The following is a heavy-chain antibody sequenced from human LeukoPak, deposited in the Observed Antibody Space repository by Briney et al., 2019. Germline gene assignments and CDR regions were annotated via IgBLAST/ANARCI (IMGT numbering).Heavy chain of an antibody. CDR3: ARVRSTMMSYYFDL. CDR1: GGSISSYY. V-gene: IGHV4-59*01. J-gene: IGHJ2*01. D-gene: IGHD3-22*01. CDR2: THYSGST. Sequence: SETLSLTCTVSGGSISSYYWNWIRQPPGKGLEWIGYTHYSGSTNYKPSLKSRVTISVDTSKNQFSLKLSSVTAADTAVYYCARVRSTMMSYYFDLWGRGTLVTVSS.